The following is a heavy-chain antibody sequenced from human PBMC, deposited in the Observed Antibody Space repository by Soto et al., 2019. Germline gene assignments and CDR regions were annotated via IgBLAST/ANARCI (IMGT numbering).Heavy chain of an antibody. CDR2: ISGSGGST. V-gene: IGHV3-23*01. D-gene: IGHD6-13*01. Sequence: LRLSCAASGFTFSSYAMSWVRQAPGKGLEWVSAISGSGGSTYYADSVKGRFTISRDNSKNTLYLQMNSLRAEDTAVYYCAKVGGSSWSKLKYFDYWGQGTLVTVSS. J-gene: IGHJ4*02. CDR3: AKVGGSSWSKLKYFDY. CDR1: GFTFSSYA.